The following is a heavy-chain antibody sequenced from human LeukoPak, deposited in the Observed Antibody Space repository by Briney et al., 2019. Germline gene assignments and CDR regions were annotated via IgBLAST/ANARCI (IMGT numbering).Heavy chain of an antibody. V-gene: IGHV3-48*04. J-gene: IGHJ4*02. CDR2: ISSSSSTI. Sequence: GGSLRLSCAASGFTFSDYNMNWVRQAPGKGLEWVSYISSSSSTIYYADSVKGRFTVSRDNAKNSLFLQMNSLRADDTAVYYCARAATGYSYGYYYWGQGTLVTVSS. D-gene: IGHD5-18*01. CDR1: GFTFSDYN. CDR3: ARAATGYSYGYYY.